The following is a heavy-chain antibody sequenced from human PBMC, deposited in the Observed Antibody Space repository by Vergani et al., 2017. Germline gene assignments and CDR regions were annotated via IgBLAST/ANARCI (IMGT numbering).Heavy chain of an antibody. J-gene: IGHJ4*02. Sequence: QVQLVQSGAEVKKPGSSVKVSCKAPGGTFSSYAISWVRQAPGQGLEWMGRIIPILGIANYAQKFQGRVTITADKSTSTAYMELSSLRSEATAVYYCARDGYSSGWIVDYWGQGTLVTVSS. CDR2: IIPILGIA. D-gene: IGHD6-19*01. CDR1: GGTFSSYA. CDR3: ARDGYSSGWIVDY. V-gene: IGHV1-69*04.